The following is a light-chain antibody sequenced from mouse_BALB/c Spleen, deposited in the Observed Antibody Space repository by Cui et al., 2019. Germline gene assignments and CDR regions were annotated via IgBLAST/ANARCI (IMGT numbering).Light chain of an antibody. J-gene: IGKJ5*01. CDR2: LTS. CDR3: QQWSSNPLT. CDR1: SSVSY. V-gene: IGKV4-68*01. Sequence: QIVLTQSTALMSASPGEKVTMTCSASSSVSYMYCYHQKPRSSPKPWIYLTSNLASGVPARFSGSGSGTSYSLTSSSMQAEDAATYYCQQWSSNPLTFGAGTKLELK.